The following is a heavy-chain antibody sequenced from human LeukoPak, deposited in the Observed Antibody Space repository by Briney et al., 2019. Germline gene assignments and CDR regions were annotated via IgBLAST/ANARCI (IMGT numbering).Heavy chain of an antibody. CDR1: GYTFTSYD. CDR2: MNPNSGNT. CDR3: ARGQMGLGYCSGGSCYSFRGGWFDP. V-gene: IGHV1-8*01. Sequence: GASVKVSCKASGYTFTSYDIYWVRQAPAQGLEWMGWMNPNSGNTGYDQKFQGRVTMTRNTSISTAYMELSSLRSEDTAVYYCARGQMGLGYCSGGSCYSFRGGWFDPWGQGTLVTVSS. J-gene: IGHJ5*02. D-gene: IGHD2-15*01.